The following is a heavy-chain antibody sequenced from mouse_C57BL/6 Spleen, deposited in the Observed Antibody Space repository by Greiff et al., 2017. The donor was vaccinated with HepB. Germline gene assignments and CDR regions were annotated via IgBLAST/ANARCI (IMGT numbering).Heavy chain of an antibody. CDR3: ARVSYGSSYFDY. D-gene: IGHD1-1*01. CDR2: IHPNSGST. CDR1: GYTFTSYW. J-gene: IGHJ2*01. Sequence: VQLQQPGAELVKPGASVKLSCKASGYTFTSYWMHWVKQRPGQGLEWIGMIHPNSGSTNYNEKFKSKATLTVDKSSSTAYMQLSSLTSEDSAVYYCARVSYGSSYFDYWGQGTTLTVSS. V-gene: IGHV1-64*01.